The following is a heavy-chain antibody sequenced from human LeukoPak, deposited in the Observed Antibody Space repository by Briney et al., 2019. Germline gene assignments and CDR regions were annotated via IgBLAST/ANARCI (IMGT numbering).Heavy chain of an antibody. CDR2: TYYMSNWYN. D-gene: IGHD3-10*01. Sequence: SQTLSLTCAISGDSISSSSFTWNWIRQSPSRGLEWLGRTYYMSNWYNDYAVSVKSRLIINPDTSKNQFSLHLNFVTPEDTAVYYCARADMIRARQFDAFDLWGQGTMVTVSS. J-gene: IGHJ3*01. CDR3: ARADMIRARQFDAFDL. CDR1: GDSISSSSFT. V-gene: IGHV6-1*01.